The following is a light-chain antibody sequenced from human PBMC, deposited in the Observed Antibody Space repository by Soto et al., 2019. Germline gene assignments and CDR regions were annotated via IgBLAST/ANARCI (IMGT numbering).Light chain of an antibody. Sequence: DIVLPQSPATLSLSPGERSTLSCRASQSASSNLAWYQQKPGQAPRLLIYGASTMATGIPARFSGSGSGTEITLTNSSLMSEDFAVYCCNQYYDWPWTFGLGTKVEIK. J-gene: IGKJ1*01. CDR2: GAS. CDR3: NQYYDWPWT. CDR1: QSASSN. V-gene: IGKV3-15*01.